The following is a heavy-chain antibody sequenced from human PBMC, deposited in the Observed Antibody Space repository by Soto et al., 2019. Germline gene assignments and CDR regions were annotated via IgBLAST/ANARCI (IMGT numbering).Heavy chain of an antibody. CDR3: ERVAAGTGSDFDY. V-gene: IGHV3-9*01. D-gene: IGHD6-13*01. CDR1: GFTFDDYA. Sequence: GGSLRLSCAASGFTFDDYAMHWVRQAPGKGLEWVSGISWNSGSIGYADSVKGRFTNYRDNAKNSLYLQMNSLRVEVTALYYCERVAAGTGSDFDYWGQETLVTVSS. CDR2: ISWNSGSI. J-gene: IGHJ4*02.